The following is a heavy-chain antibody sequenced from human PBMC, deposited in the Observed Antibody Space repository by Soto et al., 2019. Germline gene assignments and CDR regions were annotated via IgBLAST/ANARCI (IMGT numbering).Heavy chain of an antibody. CDR1: GFTFSSYA. J-gene: IGHJ4*02. CDR2: ISGSGGST. D-gene: IGHD3-22*01. CDR3: AKDYSDPRSYYYDSSGFLYFDY. Sequence: GGSLRLSCAASGFTFSSYAMSWVRQAPGKGLEWVSAISGSGGSTYYADSVKGRFTISRDNSKNTLYLQMNSLRAEDTAVYYCAKDYSDPRSYYYDSSGFLYFDYWGQGTLVTVSS. V-gene: IGHV3-23*01.